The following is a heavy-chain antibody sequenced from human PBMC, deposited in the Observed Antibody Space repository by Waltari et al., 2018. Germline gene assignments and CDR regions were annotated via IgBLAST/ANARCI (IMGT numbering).Heavy chain of an antibody. V-gene: IGHV3-74*03. D-gene: IGHD6-19*01. J-gene: IGHJ4*02. Sequence: EVQLVASGGGLVQPGGSLRLSCAASGFTCRNSWMHWVRQPPGKGLVWFSRINGDGGSTTYADSVKGRFTISRDNAKNTLYLRMDSLRDDDTAVYYCASPLPDSSGWDFGYWGRGTLVTVSS. CDR3: ASPLPDSSGWDFGY. CDR2: INGDGGST. CDR1: GFTCRNSW.